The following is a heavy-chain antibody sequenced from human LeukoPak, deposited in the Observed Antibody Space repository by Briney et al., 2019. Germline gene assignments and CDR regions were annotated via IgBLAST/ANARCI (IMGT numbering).Heavy chain of an antibody. D-gene: IGHD2-21*02. J-gene: IGHJ5*02. CDR3: ARDSSGGDCYEFDP. CDR1: GFTFSSYE. CDR2: ISSSGSTK. V-gene: IGHV3-48*03. Sequence: PGGSLRLSCAASGFTFSSYEMNWVRQAPGKGLEWVSYISSSGSTKYYADSVKGRFTISRDNAKNSLYLQMNSLRAEDTAVYYCARDSSGGDCYEFDPWGQGTLVTVSS.